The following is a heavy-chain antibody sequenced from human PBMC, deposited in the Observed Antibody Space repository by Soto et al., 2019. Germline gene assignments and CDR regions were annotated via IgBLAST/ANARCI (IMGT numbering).Heavy chain of an antibody. Sequence: PSGSLRLSCVGSGLDFSNYNMNWVRQAPGKGLEWVSSISSRSNYIYYTDSLKGRFTISRDNTKNSVYLQLSSLRAEDSALYYCARDDGMWNFDMGVWGQGTTVTVSS. J-gene: IGHJ6*02. CDR1: GLDFSNYN. CDR3: ARDDGMWNFDMGV. V-gene: IGHV3-21*01. D-gene: IGHD1-7*01. CDR2: ISSRSNYI.